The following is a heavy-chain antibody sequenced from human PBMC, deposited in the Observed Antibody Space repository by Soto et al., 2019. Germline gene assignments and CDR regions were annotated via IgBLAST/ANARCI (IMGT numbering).Heavy chain of an antibody. Sequence: ASVKVSCKASGYTFTSYDINWVRQATGQGLEWMGWMNPNSGNTGYAQKFQGRVTMTRNTSISTAYMELSSLRAEDTAVYYCARDPPEVLRYFDWLPSDAFDIWGQGTMVTVSS. V-gene: IGHV1-8*01. CDR1: GYTFTSYD. CDR2: MNPNSGNT. D-gene: IGHD3-9*01. CDR3: ARDPPEVLRYFDWLPSDAFDI. J-gene: IGHJ3*02.